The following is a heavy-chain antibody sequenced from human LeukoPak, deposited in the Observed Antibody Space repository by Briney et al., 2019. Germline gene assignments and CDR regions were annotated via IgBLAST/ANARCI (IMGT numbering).Heavy chain of an antibody. D-gene: IGHD3-16*01. CDR1: GNSISNCA. CDR3: TTRACHAGGCSSSFYYYYGLHF. J-gene: IGHJ6*02. V-gene: IGHV1-69*13. CDR2: IIPIFGTA. Sequence: SVKVSCKASGNSISNCAVSWVRQAPGQGFEWMGGIIPIFGTADYAQKFQGRVTITADQSTSTTYMALSSLKSEDTATYYCTTRACHAGGCSSSFYYYYGLHFWGQGTTVSVSS.